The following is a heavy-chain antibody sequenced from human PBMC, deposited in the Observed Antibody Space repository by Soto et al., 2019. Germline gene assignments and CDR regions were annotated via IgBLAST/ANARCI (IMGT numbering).Heavy chain of an antibody. CDR3: ARGSWGHYYYYGMDV. J-gene: IGHJ6*02. CDR1: GGSFSGYY. V-gene: IGHV4-34*01. D-gene: IGHD3-16*01. Sequence: PSATLSLTCAVYGGSFSGYYWSWIRQPPGKGLEWIGEINHSGSTNYNPSLKSRVTISVDTSKNQFSLKLSSVTAADTAVYYCARGSWGHYYYYGMDVWGQGTTVTVSS. CDR2: INHSGST.